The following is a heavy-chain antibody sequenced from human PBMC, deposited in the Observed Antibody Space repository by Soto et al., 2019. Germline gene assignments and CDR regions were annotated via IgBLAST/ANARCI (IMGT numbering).Heavy chain of an antibody. CDR1: GGSFSGYY. J-gene: IGHJ4*02. CDR2: INHSGST. D-gene: IGHD4-17*01. CDR3: ARGRAYGDYMLDY. Sequence: QVQLQQWGAVLLKPSETLSLTCAVYGGSFSGYYWSWIRQPPGKGLEWIGEINHSGSTNYNPSLKSRVTISVDTSKNQFSLKLSSVTAADTAVYYCARGRAYGDYMLDYWGQGTLVTVSS. V-gene: IGHV4-34*01.